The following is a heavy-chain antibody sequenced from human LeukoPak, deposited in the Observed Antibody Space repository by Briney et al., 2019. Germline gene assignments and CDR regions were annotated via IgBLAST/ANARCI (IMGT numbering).Heavy chain of an antibody. D-gene: IGHD3-22*01. CDR2: FDPEDGET. CDR1: GYTLTELS. Sequence: ASVKVSCKVSGYTLTELSMQWVRQAPGKGLEWMGGFDPEDGETIYAQKFQGRVTMTEDTSTDTAYMELSSLRSEDTAVYYCATQLHSSGYQADFDYWGQGTLVTVSS. CDR3: ATQLHSSGYQADFDY. J-gene: IGHJ4*02. V-gene: IGHV1-24*01.